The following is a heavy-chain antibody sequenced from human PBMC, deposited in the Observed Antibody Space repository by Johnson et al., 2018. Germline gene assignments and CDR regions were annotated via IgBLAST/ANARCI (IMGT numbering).Heavy chain of an antibody. D-gene: IGHD1-26*01. J-gene: IGHJ6*03. CDR3: AKAVGSGYDDMDV. Sequence: QVQLQESGPGLVKPSESLSLTCTVSGGSITDDYWIWIRQPPGKGLEWIGYLSYSGNTKYNPSLDSRVTISVDTSKTQFSLRLSSVTAADTAIYYCAKAVGSGYDDMDVWGKGTTVTVSS. V-gene: IGHV4-59*01. CDR1: GGSITDDY. CDR2: LSYSGNT.